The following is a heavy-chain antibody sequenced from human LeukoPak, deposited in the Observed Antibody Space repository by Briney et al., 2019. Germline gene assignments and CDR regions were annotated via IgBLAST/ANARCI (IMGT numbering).Heavy chain of an antibody. CDR1: GFTFSSYA. J-gene: IGHJ4*02. Sequence: GGSLRLSCAASGFTFSSYAMSWVRQAPGKGLGWVSRINSDGSNTNYADSVKGRFTISRDNSKNTLYLQMNSLRAEDTAVYYCARGPSGYHNTGGQGTLVTVSS. CDR2: INSDGSNT. CDR3: ARGPSGYHNT. V-gene: IGHV3-74*01. D-gene: IGHD5-12*01.